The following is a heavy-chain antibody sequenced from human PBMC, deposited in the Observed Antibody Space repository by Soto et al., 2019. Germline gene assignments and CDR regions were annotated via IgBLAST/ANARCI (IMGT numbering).Heavy chain of an antibody. V-gene: IGHV4-59*01. J-gene: IGHJ6*02. CDR2: IYYSGST. CDR1: GGSISSYY. CDR3: ARTSQYALYGMDV. D-gene: IGHD2-2*01. Sequence: PSETLSLTCTVSGGSISSYYWSWIRQPPGKGLEWIGYIYYSGSTNYNPSLKSRVTISVDTSKNQFSLKLSSVTAADTAVYYCARTSQYALYGMDVWGQGTTVTV.